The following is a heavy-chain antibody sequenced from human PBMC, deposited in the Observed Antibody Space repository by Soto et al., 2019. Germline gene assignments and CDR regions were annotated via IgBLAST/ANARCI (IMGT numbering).Heavy chain of an antibody. CDR2: FFCDDDT. Sequence: QIALKESGPALVKPTQTLTLTCSFSGFSLTTNGVGVGWIRQPPGKALEWLAIFFCDDDTRYSLSLKSRLTITKDASRNLVVLTMTNMAPADTGTYYCARSRAAWTNAFDVWGQGTLVSVSS. CDR3: ARSRAAWTNAFDV. J-gene: IGHJ3*01. V-gene: IGHV2-5*02. CDR1: GFSLTTNGVG. D-gene: IGHD5-12*01.